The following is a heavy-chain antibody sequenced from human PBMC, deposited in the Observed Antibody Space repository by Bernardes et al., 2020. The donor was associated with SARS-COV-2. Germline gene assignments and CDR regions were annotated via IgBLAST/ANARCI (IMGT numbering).Heavy chain of an antibody. D-gene: IGHD3-10*01. CDR2: INHSGSN. V-gene: IGHV4-34*01. CDR1: GGSFSGYY. J-gene: IGHJ4*02. CDR3: ARYGSESYYFDY. Sequence: ATLSLTCAVYGGSFSGYYWSWIRQPPGEGLGWIGEINHSGSNNYNPSLKSRVTISVDTSKNQFSLKLSYLTAANTAVYYCARYGSESYYFDYWGQGTLVTVSS.